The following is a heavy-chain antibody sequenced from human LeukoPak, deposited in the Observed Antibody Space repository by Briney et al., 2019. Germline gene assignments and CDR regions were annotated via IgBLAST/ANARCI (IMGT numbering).Heavy chain of an antibody. V-gene: IGHV1-69*04. CDR2: IIPILGIA. CDR1: GGTFSSYA. CDR3: ARAQRVYYYGSGSYSH. D-gene: IGHD3-10*01. Sequence: ASVKVSCKASGGTFSSYAISWVRQAPGQGLEWVGRIIPILGIANYAQKFQGRVTITADKSTSTAYMELSSLRSEDTAVYYCARAQRVYYYGSGSYSHWGQGTLVTVSS. J-gene: IGHJ4*02.